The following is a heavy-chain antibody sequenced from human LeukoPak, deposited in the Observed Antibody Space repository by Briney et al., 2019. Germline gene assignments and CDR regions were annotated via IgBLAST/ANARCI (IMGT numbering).Heavy chain of an antibody. Sequence: GGSLRLSCAASGFTFSSYGMHWVRQAPGKGLEWVAFIRYDGSNKYYADSVKGRFTISRDNSKNTLYLQMNSLRAEDTAVYYCARDFTYGDYVDYWGQGTLVTVSS. V-gene: IGHV3-30*02. D-gene: IGHD4-17*01. CDR3: ARDFTYGDYVDY. CDR2: IRYDGSNK. J-gene: IGHJ4*02. CDR1: GFTFSSYG.